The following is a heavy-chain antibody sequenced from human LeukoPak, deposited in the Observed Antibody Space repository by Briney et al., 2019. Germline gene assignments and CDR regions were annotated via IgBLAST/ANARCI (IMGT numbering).Heavy chain of an antibody. CDR1: GGTFSSYA. D-gene: IGHD2-21*02. CDR3: ARVGAVTAIHNYYYYMDV. J-gene: IGHJ6*03. Sequence: GSSVKVSCKASGGTFSSYAISWVRQAPGQGLEWMGGIIPIFGTANYAQKFQDRVTITADKSTSTAYMELSSLRSEDTAVYYCARVGAVTAIHNYYYYMDVWGKGTTVTISS. CDR2: IIPIFGTA. V-gene: IGHV1-69*06.